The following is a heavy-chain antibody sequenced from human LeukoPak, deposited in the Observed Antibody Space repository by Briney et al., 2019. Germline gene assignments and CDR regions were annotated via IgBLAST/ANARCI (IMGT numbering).Heavy chain of an antibody. CDR1: GYSISSGYY. D-gene: IGHD3-22*01. CDR2: INHSGST. V-gene: IGHV4-38-2*02. J-gene: IGHJ4*02. Sequence: PSETLSLTCTVSGYSISSGYYWGWIRQPPGKGLEWIGEINHSGSTNYNPSLKSRVTISVDTSKNQFSLKLSSVTAADTAVYYCARNYYDSSGYYHYFDYWGQGTLVTVSS. CDR3: ARNYYDSSGYYHYFDY.